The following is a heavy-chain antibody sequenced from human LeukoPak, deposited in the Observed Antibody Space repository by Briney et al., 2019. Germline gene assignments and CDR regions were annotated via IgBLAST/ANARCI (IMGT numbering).Heavy chain of an antibody. D-gene: IGHD3-22*01. CDR1: GGTFSSYA. J-gene: IGHJ2*01. CDR3: TRDTITLKIEVPIHYWYFDL. V-gene: IGHV1-18*01. Sequence: GASVKVSCKASGGTFSSYAISWVRQAPGQGLEWMGWISAYNGDTTHVRKFQGRVTMTTDTSTSTAYMELRNLRSDDTALYYCTRDTITLKIEVPIHYWYFDLWGRGTLVTVSS. CDR2: ISAYNGDT.